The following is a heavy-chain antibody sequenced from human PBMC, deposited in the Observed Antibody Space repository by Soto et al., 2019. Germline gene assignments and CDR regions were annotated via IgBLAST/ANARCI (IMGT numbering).Heavy chain of an antibody. CDR2: IDHDGPT. V-gene: IGHV3-74*01. J-gene: IGHJ4*02. CDR1: GFIFSNYW. Sequence: EVQLVESGGGLVQPGGSLRLSCAGSGFIFSNYWMHWVRQAPGKGLKWVSRIDHDGPTDYADSVRGRFIISRDNAENTLYLQMNSLRPEDTAVYYCVRDSHGDYWGQGTLVTVSS. CDR3: VRDSHGDY.